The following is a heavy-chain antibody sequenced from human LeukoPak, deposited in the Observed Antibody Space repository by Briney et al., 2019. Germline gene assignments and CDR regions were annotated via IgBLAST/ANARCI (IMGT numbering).Heavy chain of an antibody. CDR2: ISSSGSTI. CDR3: ARGPYYYDSSGAPDY. CDR1: GFTFSSYS. J-gene: IGHJ4*02. Sequence: SGGSLRLSCAASGFTFSSYSMNWVRQAPGKGLEWVSYISSSGSTIYYADSVKGRFTISRDNAKNSLYLQMNSLRAEDTAVYYCARGPYYYDSSGAPDYWGQGTLVTVSS. V-gene: IGHV3-48*04. D-gene: IGHD3-22*01.